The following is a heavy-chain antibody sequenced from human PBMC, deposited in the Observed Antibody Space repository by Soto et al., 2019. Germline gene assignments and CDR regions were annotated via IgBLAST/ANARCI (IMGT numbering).Heavy chain of an antibody. V-gene: IGHV1-46*01. J-gene: IGHJ4*02. D-gene: IGHD3-22*01. CDR1: GYSFTNFH. CDR3: ARDMIGHDNYETIGYYFDH. CDR2: IDPSGGIT. Sequence: QVQLSQFGAEVKKPGASVKVSCKASGYSFTNFHIHWVRQAPGQGLEWMGMIDPSGGITRDAQRLQGRITMPRDASTSTVYMELRSLTSEDTAVYYCARDMIGHDNYETIGYYFDHWGQGTLVTVSS.